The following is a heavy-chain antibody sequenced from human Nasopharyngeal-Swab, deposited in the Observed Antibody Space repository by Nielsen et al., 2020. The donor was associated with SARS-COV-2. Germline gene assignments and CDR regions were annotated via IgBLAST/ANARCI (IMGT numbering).Heavy chain of an antibody. V-gene: IGHV4-59*01. CDR1: GRSISSYY. CDR3: ARLGVVGATDI. Sequence: SETLSLTCTVSGRSISSYYWSWIRQPPGKGLEWIGYIYYSGSTNYNPSLKSRVTISVDTSKNQFSLKLSSVTAADTAVYYCARLGVVGATDIWGQGTMVTVSS. CDR2: IYYSGST. J-gene: IGHJ3*02. D-gene: IGHD1-26*01.